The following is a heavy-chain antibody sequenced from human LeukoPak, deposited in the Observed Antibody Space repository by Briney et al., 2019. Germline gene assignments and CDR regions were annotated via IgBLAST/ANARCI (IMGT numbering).Heavy chain of an antibody. CDR2: ISWGGGST. Sequence: GGSLRLSCSASGFTFDDYAMHWVRQAPGKGLEWVSLISWGGGSTYYADSVKGRFTISRDNSKNSLYLHMNSLRAEDTALYYCAKDRSGNSYGHFDYWGQGTLVTVSS. D-gene: IGHD3-10*01. CDR1: GFTFDDYA. J-gene: IGHJ4*02. CDR3: AKDRSGNSYGHFDY. V-gene: IGHV3-43D*04.